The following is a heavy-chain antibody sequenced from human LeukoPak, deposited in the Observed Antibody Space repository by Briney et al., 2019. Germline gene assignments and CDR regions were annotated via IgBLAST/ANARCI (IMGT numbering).Heavy chain of an antibody. V-gene: IGHV4-30-4*01. Sequence: PSETLSPSCTVSGGSISSGDYYWSWIRQPPGKGLEWIGYIYYSGSTYYNPSLKSRVTISVDTSKNQFSLKLSSVTAADTAVYYCARVIVPAASDYWGQGTLVTVSS. CDR1: GGSISSGDYY. J-gene: IGHJ4*02. CDR3: ARVIVPAASDY. CDR2: IYYSGST. D-gene: IGHD2-2*01.